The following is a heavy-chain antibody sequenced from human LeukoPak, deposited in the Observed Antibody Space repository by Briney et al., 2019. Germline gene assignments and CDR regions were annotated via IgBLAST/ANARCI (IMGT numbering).Heavy chain of an antibody. CDR1: GYSFTTYW. CDR2: IYPGDSDT. CDR3: ARHIDGSNSPFFDY. V-gene: IGHV5-51*01. J-gene: IGHJ4*02. Sequence: GESLKISCKTSGYSFTTYWIGWVRQMPGKGLEWMGIIYPGDSDTRYSPSFQGQVTISADKSISTAYLQWSSLKASDTAMFYCARHIDGSNSPFFDYWGQGTLVTVSS. D-gene: IGHD4-23*01.